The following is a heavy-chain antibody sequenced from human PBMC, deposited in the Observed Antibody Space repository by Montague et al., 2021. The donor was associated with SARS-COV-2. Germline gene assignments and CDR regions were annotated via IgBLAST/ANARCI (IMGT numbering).Heavy chain of an antibody. Sequence: SETLSLTCTVSGGSISRSNHSWGWFRKTTGKGMAWLGGLYNSGSTYPNPSLRSRVTISEDTSKNQFSLKLSSVTAADTAVFYCARHSGDYTIFGVVIYYMDVWGTVTTVSVFS. J-gene: IGHJ6*03. D-gene: IGHD3-3*01. CDR2: LYNSGST. V-gene: IGHV4-39*01. CDR3: ARHSGDYTIFGVVIYYMDV. CDR1: GGSISRSNHS.